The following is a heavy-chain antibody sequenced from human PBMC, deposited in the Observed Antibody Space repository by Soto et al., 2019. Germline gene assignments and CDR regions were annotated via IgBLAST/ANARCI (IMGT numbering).Heavy chain of an antibody. D-gene: IGHD4-17*01. CDR2: IYYSGST. Sequence: SETLSLTCTVSGGSISSGGYYWSWIRQHPGKGLEWIGYIYYSGSTYYNPSLKSRVTISVDTSKNQFSLKLSSVTAADTAVYYCARVWGYHDYGGNFAYWGQGTLVTVSS. V-gene: IGHV4-31*03. J-gene: IGHJ4*02. CDR3: ARVWGYHDYGGNFAY. CDR1: GGSISSGGYY.